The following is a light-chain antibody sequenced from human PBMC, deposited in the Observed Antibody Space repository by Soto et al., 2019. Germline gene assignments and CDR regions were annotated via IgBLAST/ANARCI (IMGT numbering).Light chain of an antibody. CDR2: DVS. CDR1: SSDVGGYNY. Sequence: QSALTQPASVSGSPGQSITISCTGTSSDVGGYNYVSWHQQHPGKVPKLMIYDVSHRPSGVSNRFSGSKSGNTASLTISGLQAEDEADYYCSSYTSSITVAFGGGTKLTVL. CDR3: SSYTSSITVA. J-gene: IGLJ2*01. V-gene: IGLV2-14*03.